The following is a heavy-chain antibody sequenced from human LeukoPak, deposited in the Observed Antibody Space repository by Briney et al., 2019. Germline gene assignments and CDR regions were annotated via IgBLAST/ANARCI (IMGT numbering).Heavy chain of an antibody. CDR1: GGSFSGYY. J-gene: IGHJ5*02. CDR3: ARGLTTVTTFNWFDP. D-gene: IGHD4-17*01. CDR2: INHSGST. Sequence: SETLSLTCAVYGGSFSGYYWSWIRQPPGKGLEWIGEINHSGSTNYNPSLKSRVTISIDTSKNQFSLKLSSVTAADTAVYFCARGLTTVTTFNWFDPWGRGTLVTVST. V-gene: IGHV4-34*01.